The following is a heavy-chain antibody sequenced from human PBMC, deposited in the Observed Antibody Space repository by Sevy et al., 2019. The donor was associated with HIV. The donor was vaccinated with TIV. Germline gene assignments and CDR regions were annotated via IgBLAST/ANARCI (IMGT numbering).Heavy chain of an antibody. CDR1: GGSISSSSYY. CDR2: IYYSGST. CDR3: ARLDCGGDCANAFHI. V-gene: IGHV4-39*01. J-gene: IGHJ3*02. D-gene: IGHD2-21*02. Sequence: SETLSLTCTVSGGSISSSSYYWGWIRQPPGKGLEWIGSIYYSGSTYYNPSLKSRVTISVDTSKNQFSLKLSSVTAADTAVYYCARLDCGGDCANAFHIWGQGTMVTVSS.